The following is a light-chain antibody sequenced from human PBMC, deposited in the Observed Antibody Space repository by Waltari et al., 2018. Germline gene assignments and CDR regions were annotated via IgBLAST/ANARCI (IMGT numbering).Light chain of an antibody. CDR1: QSISKY. J-gene: IGKJ1*01. V-gene: IGKV3-20*01. Sequence: EIVLTQSPGTLSLSPGERATLSCRASQSISKYLAWYQQKPAQAPRLPIYHASSRAAGIPDRFSGSGSGTDFSLSISRLEPEDFAVYYCQHYESLPVTFGQGTKVEIK. CDR3: QHYESLPVT. CDR2: HAS.